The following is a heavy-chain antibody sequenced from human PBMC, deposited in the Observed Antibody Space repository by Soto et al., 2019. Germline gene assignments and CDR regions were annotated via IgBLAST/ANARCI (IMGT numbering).Heavy chain of an antibody. J-gene: IGHJ4*02. CDR3: ARGGLNWGLFY. Sequence: KPSETLSLTCTVSGGSISSYYWSWIRQPPGKGLEWIGYIYGSGSTDYSPSLKSRLTISVDTSKNQLFLKLSSATAADTAVYYCARGGLNWGLFYWGKGALVTVSS. CDR2: IYGSGST. CDR1: GGSISSYY. V-gene: IGHV4-59*01. D-gene: IGHD7-27*01.